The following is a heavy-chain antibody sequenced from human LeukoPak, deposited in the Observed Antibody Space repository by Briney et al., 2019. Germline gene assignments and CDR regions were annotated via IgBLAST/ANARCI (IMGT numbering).Heavy chain of an antibody. D-gene: IGHD2-15*01. J-gene: IGHJ5*02. V-gene: IGHV4-39*07. Sequence: SETLSLTCTVSGVSISSSSYYWGWIRQPPGKGLEWIGSIYYSGSTYYNPSLKSRVTISVDTSKNQFSLKLSSVTAADTAVYYCARDRVYCSGGSCYSGWFDPWGQGTLVTVSS. CDR3: ARDRVYCSGGSCYSGWFDP. CDR1: GVSISSSSYY. CDR2: IYYSGST.